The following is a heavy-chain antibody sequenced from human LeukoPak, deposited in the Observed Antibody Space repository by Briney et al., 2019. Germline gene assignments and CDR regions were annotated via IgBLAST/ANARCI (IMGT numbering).Heavy chain of an antibody. D-gene: IGHD3-22*01. CDR3: ARAPTYYYDSSGYYGGFDY. Sequence: PSETLSLTCTVSGGSISSYYWSWIRRSPGKGLEWIGEINHSGSTNYNPSLKSRVTISVDTSKNQFSLKLSSVTAADTAVYYCARAPTYYYDSSGYYGGFDYWGQGTLVTVSS. V-gene: IGHV4-34*01. J-gene: IGHJ4*02. CDR2: INHSGST. CDR1: GGSISSYY.